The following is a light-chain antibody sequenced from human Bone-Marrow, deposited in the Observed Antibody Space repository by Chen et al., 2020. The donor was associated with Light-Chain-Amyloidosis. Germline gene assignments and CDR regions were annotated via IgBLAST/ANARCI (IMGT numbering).Light chain of an antibody. CDR1: SSNIGINY. CDR2: RNN. J-gene: IGLJ1*01. Sequence: SVLTQPPSASGTPGQRCTISCSGASSNIGINYVYWYQRFPGSAPNLLIHRNNQRPSGVPDRVSASKSGTSAFLAISGLRSEDEADYYCAASDGSLSGDVFGTGTKVIVL. V-gene: IGLV1-47*01. CDR3: AASDGSLSGDV.